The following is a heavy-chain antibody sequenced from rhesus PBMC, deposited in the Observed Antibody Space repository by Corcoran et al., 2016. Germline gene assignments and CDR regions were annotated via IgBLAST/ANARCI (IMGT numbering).Heavy chain of an antibody. CDR1: GGSISGYY. J-gene: IGHJ4*01. Sequence: QVQLQQWGEGLVKPSETLSLTCAVYGGSISGYYWSWIRQAPGKGLEWIGYITYSGSTSYNPSLKSRVTISRDTSKNQFSLKRSSVTAAYTAVYYCARDWGGYSYSYLDYWGQGVLVTVSS. V-gene: IGHV4-122*02. CDR2: ITYSGST. CDR3: ARDWGGYSYSYLDY. D-gene: IGHD5-12*01.